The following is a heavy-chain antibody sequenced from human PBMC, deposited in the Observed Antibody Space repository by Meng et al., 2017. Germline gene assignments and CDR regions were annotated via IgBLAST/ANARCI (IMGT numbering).Heavy chain of an antibody. D-gene: IGHD6-19*01. CDR2: ISSSSSYI. CDR3: ARVLSSSGWSEIDY. Sequence: DVQLVASGGGLAKPGGYLRLSCAASGFTFSSYSMNWVRQAPGKGLEWVSSISSSSSYIYYADSVKGRFTISKDNAKNSLYLQMNSLRAEDTAVYYCARVLSSSGWSEIDYWGQGTLVTVSS. V-gene: IGHV3-21*01. CDR1: GFTFSSYS. J-gene: IGHJ4*02.